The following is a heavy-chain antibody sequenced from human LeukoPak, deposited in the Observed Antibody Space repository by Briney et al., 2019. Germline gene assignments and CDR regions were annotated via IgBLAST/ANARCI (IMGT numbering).Heavy chain of an antibody. D-gene: IGHD2-15*01. J-gene: IGHJ5*02. V-gene: IGHV4-38-2*01. CDR1: GYSISSGYF. Sequence: SETLSLTCAVSGYSISSGYFCGWIRQPPGKGLEWIGSIYHSGSTYYNPSLKSRVTISVDTSKNQFSLKLSSVTAADTAVYYCARRLGYCSGGSCYSGFNNWFDPWGQGTLVTVSS. CDR2: IYHSGST. CDR3: ARRLGYCSGGSCYSGFNNWFDP.